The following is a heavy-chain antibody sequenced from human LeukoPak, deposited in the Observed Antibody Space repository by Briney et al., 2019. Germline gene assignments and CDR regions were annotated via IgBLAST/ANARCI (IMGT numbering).Heavy chain of an antibody. Sequence: GGSLRLSCAASGFTFSSYGMHWVRQAPGKGLEWVAVIWYDGSNKYYADSVKGRFTISRDNSKNTLYLQMNSLRAEDTAAYYCARDYYDSSGYYYWGQGTLVTVSS. J-gene: IGHJ4*02. CDR1: GFTFSSYG. D-gene: IGHD3-22*01. V-gene: IGHV3-33*01. CDR2: IWYDGSNK. CDR3: ARDYYDSSGYYY.